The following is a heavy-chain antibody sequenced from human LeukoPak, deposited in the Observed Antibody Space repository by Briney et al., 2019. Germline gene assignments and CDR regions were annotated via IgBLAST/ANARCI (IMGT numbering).Heavy chain of an antibody. CDR1: GFTFCNYA. Sequence: GGSLRLSCAASGFTFCNYAVSWVRGAPGEGLEWVSAISDSGGSTYYADSVKGRFTISRDNSKNTLYLQMNRLRGEDTAVYYCAKGDRPFDYWGQGTLVTVSS. V-gene: IGHV3-23*01. J-gene: IGHJ4*02. CDR2: ISDSGGST. CDR3: AKGDRPFDY.